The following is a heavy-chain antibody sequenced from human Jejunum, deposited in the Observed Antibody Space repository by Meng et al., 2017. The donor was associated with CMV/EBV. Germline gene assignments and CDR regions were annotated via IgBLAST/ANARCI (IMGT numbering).Heavy chain of an antibody. J-gene: IGHJ1*01. D-gene: IGHD3-16*01. CDR3: ARNPSGSYGDLQH. CDR1: GGTFSSYT. CDR2: VIPLLDES. Sequence: SGGTFSSYTITWVRQAPGQGLEWMGRVIPLLDESTYAQEFQGRFTISRDNARNTLYLQINRLRADDTAVYYCARNPSGSYGDLQHWGQGTLVTVSS. V-gene: IGHV1-69*02.